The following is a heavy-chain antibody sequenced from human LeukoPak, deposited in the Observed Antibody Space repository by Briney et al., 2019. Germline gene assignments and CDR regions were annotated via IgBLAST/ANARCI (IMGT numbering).Heavy chain of an antibody. J-gene: IGHJ6*03. CDR3: AGTMVRGRPPVEYYYYYMDV. Sequence: SETLSLTCTVSGGSVSRSPYYRGWIRQPPGKGLEWIGNIYYSGSTYYNPSLKSRVTISVDTSKNQFSLKVTSVTAADTAVYYCAGTMVRGRPPVEYYYYYMDVWGKGTTVTISS. CDR2: IYYSGST. D-gene: IGHD3-10*01. V-gene: IGHV4-39*07. CDR1: GGSVSRSPYY.